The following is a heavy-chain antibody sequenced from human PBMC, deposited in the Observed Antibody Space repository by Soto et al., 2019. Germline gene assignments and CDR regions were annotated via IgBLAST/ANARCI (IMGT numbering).Heavy chain of an antibody. D-gene: IGHD3-22*01. CDR2: MNPNSGNT. J-gene: IGHJ6*02. Sequence: ASVKVSCKVSGYTFTSYGISWVRQATGQGLEWMGWMNPNSGNTGYAQKFQDRDTMTRDTSVSTAYLELSSLRSEDTAVYYCARPPYYYDSSGYVFGMDVWGQGTTVTVSS. V-gene: IGHV1-8*02. CDR1: GYTFTSYG. CDR3: ARPPYYYDSSGYVFGMDV.